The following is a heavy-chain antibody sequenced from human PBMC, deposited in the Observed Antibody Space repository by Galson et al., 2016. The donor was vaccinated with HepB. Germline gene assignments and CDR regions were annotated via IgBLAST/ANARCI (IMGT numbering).Heavy chain of an antibody. Sequence: SETLSLTCTVSGYSISSGFNWGWIRQPPGKGLEWIGGIYYSGNTYYNPSLNSRVTISIDTSKNQFSLKLNSVTAADTAVYFCARAIGVVAPDAFDIWGQGTMFTVSS. CDR1: GYSISSGFN. V-gene: IGHV4-38-2*02. J-gene: IGHJ3*02. CDR3: ARAIGVVAPDAFDI. D-gene: IGHD2-15*01. CDR2: IYYSGNT.